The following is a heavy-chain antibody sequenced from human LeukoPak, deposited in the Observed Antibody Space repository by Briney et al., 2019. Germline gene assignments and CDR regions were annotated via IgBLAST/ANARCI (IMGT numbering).Heavy chain of an antibody. CDR2: INHSGST. D-gene: IGHD5-12*01. CDR3: AREKRRYGGYEY. CDR1: GGSFRGYY. J-gene: IGHJ4*02. Sequence: SETLSLTCAVYGGSFRGYYWSWIRQPPGKGLEWIGEINHSGSTNYNPSLKSRVTISVDTSKNQFSLKLSSVTAADTAVYYCAREKRRYGGYEYWGQGTLVTVSS. V-gene: IGHV4-34*01.